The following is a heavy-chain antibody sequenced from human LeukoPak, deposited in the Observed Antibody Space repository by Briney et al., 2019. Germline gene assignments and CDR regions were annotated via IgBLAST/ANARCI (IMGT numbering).Heavy chain of an antibody. D-gene: IGHD7-27*01. CDR3: AKDGGLWVSAHWGDS. J-gene: IGHJ4*02. Sequence: GGSLRLSCAASGFTFSSYTMSWVRQAPGKGLEWVSTITTSDGNTYYADSVKGRFTVSRDNSKNTLFLQMNTLRAEDTAVYYCAKDGGLWVSAHWGDSWGRGTLVTVSS. CDR1: GFTFSSYT. CDR2: ITTSDGNT. V-gene: IGHV3-23*01.